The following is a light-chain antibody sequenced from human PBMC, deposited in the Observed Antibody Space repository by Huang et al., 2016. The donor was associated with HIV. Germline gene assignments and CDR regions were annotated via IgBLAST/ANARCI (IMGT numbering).Light chain of an antibody. V-gene: IGKV2-29*02. CDR3: MQSTHLRT. CDR2: DVS. Sequence: IVMTQTPLSLSVTPGQPATISCKSNQSLLHSDGKTYLYWYLQRPGQSPQLLIYDVSSRFSGVPERFRGSGSGTDVTLKISRVEGGDVGIYYCMQSTHLRTFGQGTKLEIK. J-gene: IGKJ2*02. CDR1: QSLLHSDGKTY.